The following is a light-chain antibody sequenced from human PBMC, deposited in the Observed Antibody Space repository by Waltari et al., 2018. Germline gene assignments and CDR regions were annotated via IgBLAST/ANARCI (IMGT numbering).Light chain of an antibody. J-gene: IGKJ1*01. CDR3: QQYRGLWT. CDR2: DAS. V-gene: IGKV1-5*01. Sequence: DIQMTQSPSTLSASVGDRVPITCRASQSVSSWVAWYRQKPGEAPKLLIYDASSLESGVPSRFSGSGSGTEFTLTISSLQSDDFATYYCQQYRGLWTFGQGTRVEVK. CDR1: QSVSSW.